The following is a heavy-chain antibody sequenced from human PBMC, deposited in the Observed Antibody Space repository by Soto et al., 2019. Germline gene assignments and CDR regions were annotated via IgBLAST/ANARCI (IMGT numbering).Heavy chain of an antibody. D-gene: IGHD5-18*01. CDR2: IIPIFGTA. V-gene: IGHV1-69*06. CDR1: GGTFSSYA. J-gene: IGHJ5*02. Sequence: ASVKVSCKASGGTFSSYAISWVRQAPGQGLEWMGGIIPIFGTANYAQKFQGRVTITADKSTGTAYMELSSLRSEDTAVYYCAREVDTAIHHWFDPWGQGTLVTVSS. CDR3: AREVDTAIHHWFDP.